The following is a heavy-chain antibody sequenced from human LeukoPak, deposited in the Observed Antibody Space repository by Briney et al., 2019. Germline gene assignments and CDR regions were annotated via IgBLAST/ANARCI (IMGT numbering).Heavy chain of an antibody. CDR1: GFTFVNYA. J-gene: IGHJ4*02. CDR2: TNGDGSTT. D-gene: IGHD3-16*01. V-gene: IGHV3-74*01. CDR3: ARGGLEPVDY. Sequence: PGGSLRLSCAASGFTFVNYAMTWVRQAPGKGLVWVSRTNGDGSTTSYADSVKGRFTISRDNAKNTLYLQMNSLRVEDTAVYYCARGGLEPVDYWGQGTLVTVSS.